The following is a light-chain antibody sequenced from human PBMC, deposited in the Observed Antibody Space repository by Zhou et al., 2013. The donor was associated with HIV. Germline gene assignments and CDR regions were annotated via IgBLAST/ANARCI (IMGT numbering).Light chain of an antibody. J-gene: IGKJ1*01. CDR3: QQCYVDWT. CDR1: QSISSY. V-gene: IGKV1-39*01. CDR2: AAS. Sequence: DIQMTQSPSSLSASVGDRVTITCRASQSISSYLNWYQQKPGKAPKLLIYAASSLQSGVPSRFSGSGSGTDFTLTISSLQPEDFATYSCQQCYVDWTFGPGTRVDVK.